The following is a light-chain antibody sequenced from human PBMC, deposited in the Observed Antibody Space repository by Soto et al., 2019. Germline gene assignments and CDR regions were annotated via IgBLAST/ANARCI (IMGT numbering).Light chain of an antibody. Sequence: DIQMTQSPSSLSASVGDRVTITCQASQDISNYLNWYQQKPGKAPKLLIYDASNLETGVPSRFSGSGSGTDFTFTISSLQPGDIATYYCQQYDNLSWTFGQGTKVDIK. CDR2: DAS. CDR3: QQYDNLSWT. CDR1: QDISNY. V-gene: IGKV1-33*01. J-gene: IGKJ2*02.